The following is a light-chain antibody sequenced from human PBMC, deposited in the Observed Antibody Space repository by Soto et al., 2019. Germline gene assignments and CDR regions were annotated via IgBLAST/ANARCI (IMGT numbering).Light chain of an antibody. CDR3: GTWDSSLSAVV. J-gene: IGLJ2*01. CDR2: DKN. CDR1: GSNIGNNY. Sequence: QSVLTQPPSVSAAPGQRVPIPCSGTGSNIGNNYVSGYQQLPGTAPKLLIYDKNKPPSGIPDRFSGSKSGTSATLGITGLQTGDEADYYCGTWDSSLSAVVFGGGTKLTVL. V-gene: IGLV1-51*01.